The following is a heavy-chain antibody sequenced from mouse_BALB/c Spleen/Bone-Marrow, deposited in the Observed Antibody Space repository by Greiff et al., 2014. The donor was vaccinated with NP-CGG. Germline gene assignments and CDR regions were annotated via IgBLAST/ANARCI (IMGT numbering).Heavy chain of an antibody. CDR2: ISDGGSYT. CDR1: GFTFSDYY. CDR3: ARDLITTATSFAY. V-gene: IGHV5-4*02. J-gene: IGHJ3*01. D-gene: IGHD1-2*01. Sequence: EVQVVESGGGLVKPGGSLKLSCAASGFTFSDYYMYWVRQTPEKRLEWVATISDGGSYTYYPDSVKGRFTISRENAKNNLYLQMSSLKSEDTAMYYCARDLITTATSFAYWGQGTLVTVSA.